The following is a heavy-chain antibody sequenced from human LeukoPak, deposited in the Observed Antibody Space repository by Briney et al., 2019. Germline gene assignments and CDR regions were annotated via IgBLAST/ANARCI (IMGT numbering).Heavy chain of an antibody. CDR3: ARDTVPYYDFWSGYRIDAFDI. CDR2: IYYSGST. D-gene: IGHD3-3*01. J-gene: IGHJ3*02. V-gene: IGHV4-61*01. Sequence: PSETLSLTCTVSGGSVSSGSYYWSWIRQPPGKGLEWIGYIYYSGSTNYNPSLKSRVTISVDTSKNQFSLKLSSVTAADTAVYYCARDTVPYYDFWSGYRIDAFDIWGQGTMVTVSS. CDR1: GGSVSSGSYY.